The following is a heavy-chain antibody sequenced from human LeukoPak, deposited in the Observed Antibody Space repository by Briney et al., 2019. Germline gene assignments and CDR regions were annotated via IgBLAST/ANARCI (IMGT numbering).Heavy chain of an antibody. CDR1: GFTFSSYG. CDR3: AKDSPRDYGSGSVLDY. J-gene: IGHJ4*02. CDR2: ISYDGSNK. Sequence: PGGSLRLSCAASGFTFSSYGMHWVRQAPGKGLEGVAVISYDGSNKYYADSVKGRFTISRDNSKNSLYLQMNSLRTEDTALYYCAKDSPRDYGSGSVLDYWGQGTLVTVSS. D-gene: IGHD3-10*01. V-gene: IGHV3-30*18.